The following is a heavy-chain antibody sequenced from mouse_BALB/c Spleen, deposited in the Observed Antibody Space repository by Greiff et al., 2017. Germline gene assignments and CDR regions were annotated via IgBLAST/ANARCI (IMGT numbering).Heavy chain of an antibody. D-gene: IGHD1-2*01. CDR3: ARTAWGYAMDY. J-gene: IGHJ4*01. CDR1: GYTFTSYV. V-gene: IGHV1-14*01. CDR2: INPYNDGT. Sequence: EVKLVESGPELVKPGASVKMSCKASGYTFTSYVMHWVKQKPGQGLEWIGYINPYNDGTKYNEKFKGKATLTSDKSSSTAYMELSSLTSEDSAVYYCARTAWGYAMDYWGQGTSVTVSS.